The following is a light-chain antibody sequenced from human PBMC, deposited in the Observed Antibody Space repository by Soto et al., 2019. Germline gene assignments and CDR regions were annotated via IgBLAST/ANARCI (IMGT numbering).Light chain of an antibody. V-gene: IGKV1-5*01. J-gene: IGKJ1*01. CDR2: DAS. CDR3: QQYDSYSGT. Sequence: DIQMPHSPSTLSASVSDRVPLTFRASQSISSWLAWYQQKPGRDAKLLIYDASSLESGVPSRFSGSGSGTEFRLTISTMQPDDFATYYCQQYDSYSGTFGQGTRVDIK. CDR1: QSISSW.